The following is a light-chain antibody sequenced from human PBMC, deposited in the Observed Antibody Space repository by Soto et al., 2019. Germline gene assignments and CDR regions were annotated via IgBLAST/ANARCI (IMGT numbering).Light chain of an antibody. CDR1: NIGSKS. Sequence: SYELTQPPSVSVAPGKTAMITCGGDNIGSKSVHWYQQKPGQAPVVVINYNSDRPSGIPDRFSGSNSGSTATLTTTRVEAGDEADYYCQVWDRSSDHVVFGGGTKLTVL. CDR2: YNS. J-gene: IGLJ2*01. CDR3: QVWDRSSDHVV. V-gene: IGLV3-21*04.